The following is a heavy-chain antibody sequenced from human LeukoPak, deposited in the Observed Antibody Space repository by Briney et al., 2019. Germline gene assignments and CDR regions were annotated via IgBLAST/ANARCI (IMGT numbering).Heavy chain of an antibody. Sequence: GGSLRLSCAASGFTFSSYWMHWVRQAPGKGLVWVSRISSDGSSTNYADSVKGRFTISRDNAKNTLYPQMNSLRAEDTAVYYCARDLSSSGWAFDYWGQGTLVTVSS. J-gene: IGHJ4*02. D-gene: IGHD6-19*01. CDR3: ARDLSSSGWAFDY. CDR1: GFTFSSYW. CDR2: ISSDGSST. V-gene: IGHV3-74*01.